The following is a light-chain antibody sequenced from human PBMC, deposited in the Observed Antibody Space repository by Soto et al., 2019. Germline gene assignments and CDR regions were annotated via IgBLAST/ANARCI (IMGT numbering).Light chain of an antibody. CDR3: CSFAGSYSYV. J-gene: IGLJ1*01. CDR2: DVT. CDR1: SSDVGRYDY. Sequence: SALTQPRSVSASPGQSVTISCTGTSSDVGRYDYVSWYQQHPGKAPKLIVYDVTERPSGVPDRFSGSKSGNTASLTISGLQAEDEADYSCCSFAGSYSYVFGTGTKVT. V-gene: IGLV2-11*01.